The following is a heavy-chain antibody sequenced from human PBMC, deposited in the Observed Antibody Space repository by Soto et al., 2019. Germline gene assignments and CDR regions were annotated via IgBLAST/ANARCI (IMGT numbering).Heavy chain of an antibody. D-gene: IGHD5-12*01. CDR1: GYTFTDYW. V-gene: IGHV5-51*01. J-gene: IGHJ3*01. Sequence: GESLKISCKGSGYTFTDYWIGWVRQLPGKGLEWMGIIYPGDSDTRYSPSFQGHVTITVDKSTNTAYLQWNTLRASDTAMYYCARLPRRDGYNPDAFDFWGQGTMVTFSS. CDR2: IYPGDSDT. CDR3: ARLPRRDGYNPDAFDF.